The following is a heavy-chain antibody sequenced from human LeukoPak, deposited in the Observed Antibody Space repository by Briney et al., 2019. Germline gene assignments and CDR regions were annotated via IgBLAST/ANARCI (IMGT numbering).Heavy chain of an antibody. D-gene: IGHD6-13*01. Sequence: GGSLRLSCAASRFTFSNYGMHWVRQAPGKGLEWVAFIRFDGSNKNYADSVKGRFTISRDNSKNTLYLQMNSLRAENTAVYYCAKKGSSSWYHFDYWGQGTLVTVSS. CDR3: AKKGSSSWYHFDY. V-gene: IGHV3-30*02. CDR1: RFTFSNYG. J-gene: IGHJ4*02. CDR2: IRFDGSNK.